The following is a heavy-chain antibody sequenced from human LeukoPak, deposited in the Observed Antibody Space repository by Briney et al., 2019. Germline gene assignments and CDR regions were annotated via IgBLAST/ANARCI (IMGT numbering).Heavy chain of an antibody. Sequence: SETLSLTCIVSGASITSVSDYWGWFRQPPGKGLEWIGSIRYSGTTYHSPSLRSRLSMSIDTSKNQFSLKLSSVTAADTAVYHCARHYYGSSVWGYYFGNWGQGTLVAVSS. J-gene: IGHJ4*02. CDR2: IRYSGTT. D-gene: IGHD3-22*01. CDR3: ARHYYGSSVWGYYFGN. CDR1: GASITSVSDY. V-gene: IGHV4-39*01.